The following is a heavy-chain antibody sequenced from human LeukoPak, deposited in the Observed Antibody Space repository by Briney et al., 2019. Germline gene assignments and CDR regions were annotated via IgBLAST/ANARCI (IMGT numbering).Heavy chain of an antibody. D-gene: IGHD3-10*01. CDR2: MNPNSGNS. J-gene: IGHJ4*02. V-gene: IGHV1-8*01. CDR3: TTATPGGSGKLDD. CDR1: RYTFSKFD. Sequence: ASVNVSCKASRYTFSKFDINWVRQATGQGLGWMGWMNPNSGNSAYTQNFQGRVTMTRDTSITTAYMELSSLRSEDTAVYYCTTATPGGSGKLDDWGQGVLVTVSS.